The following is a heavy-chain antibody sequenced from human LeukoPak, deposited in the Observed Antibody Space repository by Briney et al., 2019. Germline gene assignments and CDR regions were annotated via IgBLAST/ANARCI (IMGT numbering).Heavy chain of an antibody. Sequence: SETLSLTCTVSGGSISSSSYYWGWIRQPPGKGLEWIGSIYYSGSTYHNPSLKSRVTISVDTSKNQFSLRLSSVTAADTAVYYCATRIAVDDCGFDPWGQGTLVTVSS. CDR2: IYYSGST. CDR1: GGSISSSSYY. J-gene: IGHJ5*02. V-gene: IGHV4-39*01. D-gene: IGHD6-19*01. CDR3: ATRIAVDDCGFDP.